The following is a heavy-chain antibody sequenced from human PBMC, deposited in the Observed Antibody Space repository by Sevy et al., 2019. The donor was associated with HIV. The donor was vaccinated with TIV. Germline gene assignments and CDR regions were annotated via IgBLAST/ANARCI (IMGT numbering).Heavy chain of an antibody. CDR1: GFTFSSYD. V-gene: IGHV3-30*18. Sequence: GGSLRLSCAASGFTFSSYDMHWVRQAPGKGLEWVAVISYDGSNKYYADSVKGRFTISRDNSKNTLYLQMNSLRAEDTAVYYCAKALGARGGFDYWGQGTLVTVSS. CDR3: AKALGARGGFDY. J-gene: IGHJ4*02. D-gene: IGHD1-26*01. CDR2: ISYDGSNK.